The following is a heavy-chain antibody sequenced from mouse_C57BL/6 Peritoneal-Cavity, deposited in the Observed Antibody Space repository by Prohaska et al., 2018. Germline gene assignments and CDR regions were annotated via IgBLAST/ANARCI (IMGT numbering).Heavy chain of an antibody. V-gene: IGHV1-15*01. CDR2: IDPETGGT. CDR1: GYTFTDYE. CDR3: TRRGFSDY. Sequence: QVQLQQSGAELVRPGASVTLSCKASGYTFTDYEMHWVKQTPVHGLEWIGAIDPETGGTAYNQKFKGKAIRTADKSASTAYMELRSLTSEDSAVDYCTRRGFSDYWGQGTTLTVSS. J-gene: IGHJ2*01.